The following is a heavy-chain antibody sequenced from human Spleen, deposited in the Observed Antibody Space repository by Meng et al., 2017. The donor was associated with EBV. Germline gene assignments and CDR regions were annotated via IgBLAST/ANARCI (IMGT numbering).Heavy chain of an antibody. V-gene: IGHV2-5*02. CDR2: IFWDDDE. J-gene: IGHJ4*02. CDR1: GFSLNSRGVA. D-gene: IGHD4-17*01. Sequence: QITLKGLGPPLVRHTKNPTLTCTFSGFSLNSRGVAVGWVRQPPGKALEWLAMIFWDDDERYTTSLNSRLTITKDTSRNRVVLTMTNMAPVDTATYFCTHSVSTVTHFDFWGQGILVTVSS. CDR3: THSVSTVTHFDF.